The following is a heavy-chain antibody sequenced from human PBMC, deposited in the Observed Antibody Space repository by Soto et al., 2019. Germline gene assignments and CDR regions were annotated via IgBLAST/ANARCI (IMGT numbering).Heavy chain of an antibody. D-gene: IGHD3-10*01. V-gene: IGHV1-69*01. CDR2: IITTFGTG. Sequence: QVLLVQSGPEVKKPGSSVKVSCKASGGTFNNYAINWVRQAPGKGLEWMGGIITTFGTGNHAQRFQGRVTITADESTTTAYVELNSLRSEDTAIYYCASFDGTLVRGGRSSPYEMDVWGQGTTVIVSS. CDR3: ASFDGTLVRGGRSSPYEMDV. J-gene: IGHJ6*02. CDR1: GGTFNNYA.